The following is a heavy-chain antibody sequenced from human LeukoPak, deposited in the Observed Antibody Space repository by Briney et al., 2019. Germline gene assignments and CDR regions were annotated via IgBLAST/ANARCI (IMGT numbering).Heavy chain of an antibody. CDR2: IDPSDSYT. Sequence: GESLRISCKGSGSTFTNYWISWVRKMPGKDLEWMGRIDPSDSYTNYSPSFQGHVTISADKSISTAYLQWSSLQASDTAMYYCASLASTNMNVDFWGQGTLVTVSS. J-gene: IGHJ4*02. D-gene: IGHD3-16*01. CDR1: GSTFTNYW. CDR3: ASLASTNMNVDF. V-gene: IGHV5-10-1*01.